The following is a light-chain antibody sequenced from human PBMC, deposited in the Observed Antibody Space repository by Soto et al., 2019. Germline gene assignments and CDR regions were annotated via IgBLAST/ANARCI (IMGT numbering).Light chain of an antibody. CDR2: AAS. CDR3: QQSYSTPLT. CDR1: QSLLHTNAYNY. Sequence: MTQLPLSLSVTPGEPASISFRSSQSLLHTNAYNYLDWYQQKPGKAPKLLIYAASSLQSGVPSRFSGSGSGTDFTLTISSLQPEDFATYYCQQSYSTPLTFGGGTKVDIK. V-gene: IGKV1-39*01. J-gene: IGKJ4*01.